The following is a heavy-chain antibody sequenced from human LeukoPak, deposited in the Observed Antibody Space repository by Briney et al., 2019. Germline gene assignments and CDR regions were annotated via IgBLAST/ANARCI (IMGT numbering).Heavy chain of an antibody. CDR3: ARENSGSSTDAFDI. V-gene: IGHV4-59*01. CDR1: GASISSYY. J-gene: IGHJ3*02. CDR2: IYYSGST. Sequence: SETLSLTCTVSGASISSYYWSWIRQPPGKGLEWIGYIYYSGSTNYNPSLKSRVTISVDTSKNQFSLKLSSVTAADTAVYYCARENSGSSTDAFDIWGQGTMVTVSS. D-gene: IGHD1-26*01.